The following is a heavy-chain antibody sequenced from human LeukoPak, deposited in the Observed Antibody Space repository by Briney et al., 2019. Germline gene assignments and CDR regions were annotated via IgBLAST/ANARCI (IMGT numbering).Heavy chain of an antibody. Sequence: SETLSLTCAVYGGSFSGYYWSWICQPPGKGLEWIGEINHSGSTNYNPSLKSRVTISVDTSKNQFSLKLSSVTAADTAVYYCARGIRRIAAAGSRFDYWGQGTLVTVSS. CDR1: GGSFSGYY. J-gene: IGHJ4*02. CDR3: ARGIRRIAAAGSRFDY. V-gene: IGHV4-34*01. D-gene: IGHD6-13*01. CDR2: INHSGST.